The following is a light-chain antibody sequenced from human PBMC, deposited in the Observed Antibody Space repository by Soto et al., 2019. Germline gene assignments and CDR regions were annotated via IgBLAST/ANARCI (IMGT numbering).Light chain of an antibody. CDR3: SSYTTSSSPV. CDR1: SRDVGGYNY. Sequence: QSALTQPASVSGSPGQSITISCTGTSRDVGGYNYVSWYQQYPGKAPKLMIYDVSNRHSGVSNRFPGSKSGKTASLTISGLQPEYEADYYCSSYTTSSSPVVGGGTKLTVL. J-gene: IGLJ3*02. CDR2: DVS. V-gene: IGLV2-14*03.